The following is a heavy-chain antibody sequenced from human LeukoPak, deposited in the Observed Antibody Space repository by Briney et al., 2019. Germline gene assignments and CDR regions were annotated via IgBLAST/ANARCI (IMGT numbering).Heavy chain of an antibody. Sequence: GASVKVSCKTSGYTFSDYSIHWLRQAPGQGLEWMGRINLNSGATSYAQNFQGRATMTRDTSISTAYMELSGLTSDDTAVYYCARGGSGSGYLYYFDYWGQGTLVSVSS. CDR1: GYTFSDYS. V-gene: IGHV1-2*06. CDR3: ARGGSGSGYLYYFDY. D-gene: IGHD3-10*01. J-gene: IGHJ4*02. CDR2: INLNSGAT.